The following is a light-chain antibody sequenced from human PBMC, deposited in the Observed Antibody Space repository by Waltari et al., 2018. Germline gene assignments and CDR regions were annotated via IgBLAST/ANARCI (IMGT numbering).Light chain of an antibody. CDR1: QSVRSN. V-gene: IGKV3-15*01. Sequence: EIVMTQFPATLSVSPGERATLSCRASQSVRSNLAWYQQKPGQAPRLLSYAASTRATGTPASFSGSGAGTEFTLTISSLQSEDFAVYYCQQYNNWPLTFGGGTKVEIK. CDR3: QQYNNWPLT. J-gene: IGKJ4*01. CDR2: AAS.